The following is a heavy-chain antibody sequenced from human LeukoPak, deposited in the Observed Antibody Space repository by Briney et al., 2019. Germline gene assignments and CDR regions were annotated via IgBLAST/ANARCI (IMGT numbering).Heavy chain of an antibody. D-gene: IGHD3/OR15-3a*01. CDR2: ISDSGGRK. V-gene: IGHV3-23*01. CDR1: GITLSNYG. J-gene: IGHJ4*02. CDR3: AKRGVVIRVILVGFHKEAYYFDS. Sequence: GGSLRLSCAVSGITLSNYGMSWVRQAPGKGLEWVAGISDSGGRKNYADSVKGRFTISSHNPNNKLYLQMNSLRAEDTAVYYCAKRGVVIRVILVGFHKEAYYFDSWGQGALVTVSS.